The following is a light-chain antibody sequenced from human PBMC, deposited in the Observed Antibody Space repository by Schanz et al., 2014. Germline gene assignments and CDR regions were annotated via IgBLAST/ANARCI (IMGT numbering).Light chain of an antibody. Sequence: QSALTQPASVSGSPGQSVTMSCTGTSSDVGRYNYVSWYQQHPGKAPKLMIYDVSVRPSGVSVRFSGSKSGNTASLTVSGLQAEDEADYYCSSYADSNNLVFGGGTKLTVL. CDR3: SSYADSNNLV. V-gene: IGLV2-8*01. J-gene: IGLJ2*01. CDR2: DVS. CDR1: SSDVGRYNY.